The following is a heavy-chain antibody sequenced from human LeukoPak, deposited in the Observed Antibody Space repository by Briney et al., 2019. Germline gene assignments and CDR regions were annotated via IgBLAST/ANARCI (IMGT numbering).Heavy chain of an antibody. Sequence: ISGRGASTYYADSVKGRFTISRDNSKNTLYLQMNSLRAEDTAVYYCASPGRIQLWFYFDYWGQGTLVTVSS. D-gene: IGHD5-18*01. CDR2: ISGRGAST. V-gene: IGHV3-23*01. J-gene: IGHJ4*02. CDR3: ASPGRIQLWFYFDY.